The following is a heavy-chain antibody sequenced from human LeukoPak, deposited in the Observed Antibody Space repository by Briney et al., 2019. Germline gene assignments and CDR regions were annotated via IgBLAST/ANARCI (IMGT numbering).Heavy chain of an antibody. J-gene: IGHJ4*02. D-gene: IGHD6-19*01. V-gene: IGHV4-4*02. CDR2: MYLGGTT. CDR1: GGSISSLNL. CDR3: AGLEGRYSTDWFYFFDY. Sequence: SETLSLTCIVSGGSISSLNLWSWLRQPPGKGLEWIGEMYLGGTTNFDPSLKSRVTILIDKSKNQLSLQLTSVTAADTAVYYCAGLEGRYSTDWFYFFDYWGQGALVTVSS.